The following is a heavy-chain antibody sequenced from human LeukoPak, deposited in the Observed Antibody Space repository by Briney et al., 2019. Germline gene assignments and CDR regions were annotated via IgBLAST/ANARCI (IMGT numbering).Heavy chain of an antibody. CDR3: ARGVSGEEVPFDY. J-gene: IGHJ4*02. D-gene: IGHD5/OR15-5a*01. Sequence: GGALRLSCAASVFTFSGYSMNWVRQAPGKGLEWVSSISSSSSYIYYADSVKGRFTISRDNAKNSLYLQMNSLRAEDTAVYYCARGVSGEEVPFDYWGQGTLVTVSS. CDR1: VFTFSGYS. CDR2: ISSSSSYI. V-gene: IGHV3-21*01.